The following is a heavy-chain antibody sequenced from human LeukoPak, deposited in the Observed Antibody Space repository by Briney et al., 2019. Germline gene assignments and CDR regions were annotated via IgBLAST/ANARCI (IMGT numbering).Heavy chain of an antibody. CDR2: TSYDEGNK. Sequence: GGSLRLSCAASGFTFSGYAMHWVRQAPGKGLEWVAVTSYDEGNKYYADSVKGRFSISRDNSKSTLYLQMNSLRVEDTAVYYCARTKIDAFDIWGHGTMVTVSS. CDR1: GFTFSGYA. CDR3: ARTKIDAFDI. V-gene: IGHV3-30-3*01. J-gene: IGHJ3*02.